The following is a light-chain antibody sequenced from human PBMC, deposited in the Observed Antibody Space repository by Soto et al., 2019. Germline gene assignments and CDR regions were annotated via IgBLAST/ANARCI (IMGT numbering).Light chain of an antibody. J-gene: IGLJ3*02. CDR1: SSDVCGYNY. CDR3: SSYTSSSTLE. CDR2: DVS. Sequence: QSALTQPASVSGSPGQSITISCTGTSSDVCGYNYVSWYQQHPGKAPKLMIYDVSNRPSGVSNRFSGSKSGNTASLTISGLQAEDEADYYCSSYTSSSTLEFGGGPKLTVL. V-gene: IGLV2-14*01.